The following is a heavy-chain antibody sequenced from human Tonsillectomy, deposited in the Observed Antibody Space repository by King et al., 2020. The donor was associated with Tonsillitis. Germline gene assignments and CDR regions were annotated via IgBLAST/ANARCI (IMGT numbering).Heavy chain of an antibody. CDR1: GLTVSSNY. CDR2: IYSGGST. J-gene: IGHJ4*02. CDR3: ARLRFLEWSRWFDY. Sequence: VQLVESGGGLIQPGGSLRLSCEASGLTVSSNYMSWVRQAPGKGLEWVSLIYSGGSTYYADSVKGRFTISRDNSKNTLYLQMNSLRAEDTAVYYCARLRFLEWSRWFDYWGQGTLVSVSS. V-gene: IGHV3-53*01. D-gene: IGHD3-3*01.